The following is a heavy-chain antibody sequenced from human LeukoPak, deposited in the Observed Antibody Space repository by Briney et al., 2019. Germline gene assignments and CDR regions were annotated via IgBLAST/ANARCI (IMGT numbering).Heavy chain of an antibody. D-gene: IGHD3-22*01. CDR1: GFTFSSYA. CDR2: ISYDGSNK. Sequence: PGRSLRLSCAASGFTFSSYAMHWVRQAPGKGLEWVAVISYDGSNKYYADSVKGRFTISRDNSKNTLYLQMNSLRVEDTAVYYCAKDATRITMIVVAGGYFDLWGRGTLVTVSS. J-gene: IGHJ2*01. V-gene: IGHV3-30-3*01. CDR3: AKDATRITMIVVAGGYFDL.